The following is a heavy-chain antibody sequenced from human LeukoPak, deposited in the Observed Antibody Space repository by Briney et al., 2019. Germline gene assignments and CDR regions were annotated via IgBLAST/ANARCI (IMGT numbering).Heavy chain of an antibody. V-gene: IGHV4-34*01. J-gene: IGHJ4*02. CDR3: ATSYSSGNFDY. CDR1: GGSFSGYY. CDR2: INHSGNT. Sequence: SETLSLTCAVYGGSFSGYYWSWIRQPPGKGLEWIGEINHSGNTNYNPSLKSRVTISVDTSKNQFSLKLSSVTAADTAVYYCATSYSSGNFDYWGQGTLVTVSS. D-gene: IGHD3-22*01.